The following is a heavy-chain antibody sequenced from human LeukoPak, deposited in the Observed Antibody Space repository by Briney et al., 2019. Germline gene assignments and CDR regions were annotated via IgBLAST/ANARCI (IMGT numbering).Heavy chain of an antibody. V-gene: IGHV4-31*03. CDR1: GGSISSGGYY. CDR2: IYYSGST. CDR3: ARVPYYYDRWGFDP. Sequence: SETLSLTCTVSGGSISSGGYYWSWIRQHPGKGLEWIGYIYYSGSTYYNPSLKSRVTISVDTSKNQFSLKLSSVTAADTAVYYCARVPYYYDRWGFDPRGQGTLVTVSS. D-gene: IGHD3-22*01. J-gene: IGHJ5*02.